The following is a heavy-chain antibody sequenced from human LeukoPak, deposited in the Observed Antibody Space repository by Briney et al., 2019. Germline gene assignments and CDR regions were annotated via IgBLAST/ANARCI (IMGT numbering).Heavy chain of an antibody. CDR1: GFTFSSYS. D-gene: IGHD5-18*01. CDR3: ARRDSYGHLLFCSH. V-gene: IGHV3-21*01. Sequence: NPGGSLRLSCAASGFTFSSYSVNWVRQAPGKGLEWVSSISSSSSYIYYADSVKGRFTISRDNAKNPLYLQMNSLRAEDTAVYYCARRDSYGHLLFCSHWGQGTLVTVSS. J-gene: IGHJ4*02. CDR2: ISSSSSYI.